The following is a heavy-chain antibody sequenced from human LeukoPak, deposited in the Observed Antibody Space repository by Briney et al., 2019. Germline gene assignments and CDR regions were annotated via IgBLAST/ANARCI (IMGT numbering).Heavy chain of an antibody. CDR1: GNSISSGDYY. Sequence: KPSETLSLTCTVAGNSISSGDYYWSWIRQPPGKGLEWIGEINHSGSTNYNPSLKSRVTISVDTSKNQFSLKLSSVTAADTAVYYCARGCLYDFWSGYYNWFDPWGQGTLVTVSS. CDR3: ARGCLYDFWSGYYNWFDP. V-gene: IGHV4-39*07. D-gene: IGHD3-3*01. J-gene: IGHJ5*02. CDR2: INHSGST.